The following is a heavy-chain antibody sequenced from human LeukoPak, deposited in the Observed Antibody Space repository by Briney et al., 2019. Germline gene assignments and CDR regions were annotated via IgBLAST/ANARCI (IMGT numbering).Heavy chain of an antibody. V-gene: IGHV4-39*01. D-gene: IGHD2-2*01. CDR1: GGSISSSDFY. CDR2: IYFSGVT. CDR3: ARVGYCSSTMCYGTFYYYMDV. J-gene: IGHJ6*03. Sequence: SETLSLTCTVSGGSISSSDFYWGWIRQSPEKGLEWIGNIYFSGVTYFSPSLKSRVTLFLDTSKNQFSLKLRSVTAADTAVYYCARVGYCSSTMCYGTFYYYMDVWGKGTTVTVPS.